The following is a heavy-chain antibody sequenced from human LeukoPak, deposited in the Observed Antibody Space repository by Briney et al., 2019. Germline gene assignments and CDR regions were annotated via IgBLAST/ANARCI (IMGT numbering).Heavy chain of an antibody. J-gene: IGHJ6*03. CDR1: VGSLSSYY. CDR3: ARVVPAAILYYYYMDV. CDR2: IYYSGST. V-gene: IGHV4-59*01. D-gene: IGHD2-2*01. Sequence: SETLSLTCTVSVGSLSSYYWSWIRQPPGKGLEWIGYIYYSGSTNYNPSLKSRVTISVDTSKNQFSLKLSSVTAADTAVYYCARVVPAAILYYYYMDVWGKGTTVTVSS.